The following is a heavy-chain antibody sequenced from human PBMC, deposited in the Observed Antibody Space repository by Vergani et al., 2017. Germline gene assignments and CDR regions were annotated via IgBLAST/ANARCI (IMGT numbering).Heavy chain of an antibody. CDR3: ARHAVFLEWLLSGPKDAFDI. D-gene: IGHD3-3*01. V-gene: IGHV1-69*01. Sequence: QVQLVQSGAEVKKPGSSVKVSCKASGGTFSSYAISWVRQAPGQGIEWMGGIIPIFGTANYAQKFQGRVTITADESTSTAYMELRSLRSDDTAVYYCARHAVFLEWLLSGPKDAFDIWGQGTMVTVSS. CDR2: IIPIFGTA. J-gene: IGHJ3*02. CDR1: GGTFSSYA.